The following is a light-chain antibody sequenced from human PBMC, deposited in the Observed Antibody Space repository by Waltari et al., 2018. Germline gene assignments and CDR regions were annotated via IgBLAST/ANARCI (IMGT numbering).Light chain of an antibody. V-gene: IGLV2-14*03. CDR2: DVT. J-gene: IGLJ3*02. CDR1: SSDIGGYDY. CDR3: CSYTPNHWV. Sequence: QSALTQPASVSGSPGPSITLLCTGTSSDIGGYDYVSWYQQHPGNAPKLIIFDVTNRPSGVSDRFSGSKSGNTASLTISGLQADDEAVYYCCSYTPNHWVFGGGTSLTVL.